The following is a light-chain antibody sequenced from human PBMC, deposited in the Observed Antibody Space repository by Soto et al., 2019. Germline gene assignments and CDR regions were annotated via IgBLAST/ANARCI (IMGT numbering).Light chain of an antibody. CDR1: QSLLHSNGYNY. V-gene: IGKV2-28*01. Sequence: DIVMTQSPLSLPVTPGEPASISCRSSQSLLHSNGYNYLDWYVQKPGQSPLLLIYLASNRTSGVPDRFSGSGSGTDLTLKISRVQAEDVGVYYCMRGLQTVWTFGQGTKVEIK. CDR3: MRGLQTVWT. J-gene: IGKJ1*01. CDR2: LAS.